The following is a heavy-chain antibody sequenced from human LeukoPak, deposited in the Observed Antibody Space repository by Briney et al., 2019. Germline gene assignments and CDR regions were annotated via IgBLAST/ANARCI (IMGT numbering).Heavy chain of an antibody. CDR2: INKDGIEK. Sequence: PGGSLRLSCAASGFTFSSYWMTWVRQAPGKGLEWVANINKDGIEKHYVDSVKGRFTISRDNAKNSLYLQMNSLRAEDTAVYYCASEERCAYWGQGTLVTVSS. J-gene: IGHJ4*02. CDR3: ASEERCAY. D-gene: IGHD4/OR15-4a*01. CDR1: GFTFSSYW. V-gene: IGHV3-7*01.